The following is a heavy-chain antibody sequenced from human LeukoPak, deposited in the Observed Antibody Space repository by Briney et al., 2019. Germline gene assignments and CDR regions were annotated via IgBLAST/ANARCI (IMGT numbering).Heavy chain of an antibody. CDR1: GFTLSSYW. V-gene: IGHV3-7*01. Sequence: GGSLRLSCAASGFTLSSYWMSWVRQAPRKGVEWVANVNQDGSEQYYVDSVKGRLTISRDNAKNSLYLQMNLWRARERAVYYCERDSVDFAFDYWGQGTLVTVSS. D-gene: IGHD3/OR15-3a*01. J-gene: IGHJ4*02. CDR3: ERDSVDFAFDY. CDR2: VNQDGSEQ.